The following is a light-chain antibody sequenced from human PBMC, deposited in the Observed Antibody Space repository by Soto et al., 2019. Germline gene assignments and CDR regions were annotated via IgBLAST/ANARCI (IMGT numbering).Light chain of an antibody. CDR3: QQYNVWPAT. J-gene: IGKJ1*01. V-gene: IGKV3-15*01. Sequence: VMTQSPATLSVSPGERFTLSCWASQSVSSNLAWYQQKPGQSPRLLLYEAYTRATGVPARFSGSGSGTEFTLSISSLQSEDFAVYYCQQYNVWPATFGQGTNVEIK. CDR1: QSVSSN. CDR2: EAY.